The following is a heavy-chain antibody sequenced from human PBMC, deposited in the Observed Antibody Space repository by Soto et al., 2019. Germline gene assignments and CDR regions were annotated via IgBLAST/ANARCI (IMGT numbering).Heavy chain of an antibody. J-gene: IGHJ6*02. CDR2: IYYSGST. CDR1: VGSISSGGYY. CDR3: AREGGKYCTNGVCYPYGMDV. Sequence: TLSLTGTVSVGSISSGGYYWSWIRQHPGKGLEWIGYIYYSGSTYYNPSLKSRVTISVDTSKNQFSLKLSSVTAADTAVYYCAREGGKYCTNGVCYPYGMDVWGQGTTVTVSS. D-gene: IGHD2-8*01. V-gene: IGHV4-31*03.